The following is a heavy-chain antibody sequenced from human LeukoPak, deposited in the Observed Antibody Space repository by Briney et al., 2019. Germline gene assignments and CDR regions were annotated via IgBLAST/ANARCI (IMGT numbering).Heavy chain of an antibody. Sequence: GGSLRLSCAASGFTFSDYYMSWIRQAPGKGLEWVSYISSSGSTIYYADSVKGRFTISRDNAKNSLYLQMNSLRAEDTAVYYCARCPLVVVAATSDYWGQGTLVTVSS. CDR2: ISSSGSTI. CDR1: GFTFSDYY. D-gene: IGHD2-15*01. V-gene: IGHV3-11*04. CDR3: ARCPLVVVAATSDY. J-gene: IGHJ4*02.